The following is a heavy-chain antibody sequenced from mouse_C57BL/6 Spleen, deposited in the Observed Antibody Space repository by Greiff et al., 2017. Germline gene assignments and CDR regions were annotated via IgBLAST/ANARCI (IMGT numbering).Heavy chain of an antibody. D-gene: IGHD2-2*01. CDR1: GFTFSDYG. CDR2: ISSGSSTI. Sequence: EVQGVESGGGLVKPGGSLKLSCAASGFTFSDYGMHWVRQAPEKGLEWVAYISSGSSTIYYAATVKGRFTISRDNAKTTLFLQMTSLRSEDTAMYYCARGGLRYAMDYWGQGTSVTVSS. J-gene: IGHJ4*01. V-gene: IGHV5-17*01. CDR3: ARGGLRYAMDY.